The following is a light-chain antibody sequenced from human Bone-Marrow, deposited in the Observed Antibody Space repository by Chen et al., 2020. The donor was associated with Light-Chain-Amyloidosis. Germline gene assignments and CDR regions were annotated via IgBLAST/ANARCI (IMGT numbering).Light chain of an antibody. J-gene: IGKJ4*01. CDR2: GSS. CDR3: QQYGTSPLT. CDR1: QTISSNY. Sequence: EIVLTQSPGTRSLSPGEGANLSCRASQTISSNYLTWYQQKFGHAPRLLIYGSSSRATGIPDRFTGSGSGTDFTRTINRLEPEDFEMYYCQQYGTSPLTFGGGTKVEIK. V-gene: IGKV3-20*01.